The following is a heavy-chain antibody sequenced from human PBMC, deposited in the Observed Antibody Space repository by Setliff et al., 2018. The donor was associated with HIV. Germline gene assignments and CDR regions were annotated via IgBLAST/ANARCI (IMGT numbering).Heavy chain of an antibody. CDR2: INHSGST. J-gene: IGHJ4*02. CDR3: ARGSDYIWGNYRFPFDY. V-gene: IGHV4-34*01. CDR1: GGSFRGYY. D-gene: IGHD3-16*02. Sequence: SETLSLTCAVYGGSFRGYYWSWIRQPPGKGLEWIGEINHSGSTNYNPSLKSRVTISVDTSKSQFSLKLGSVTAADTALYYCARGSDYIWGNYRFPFDYWGQGTLVTVSS.